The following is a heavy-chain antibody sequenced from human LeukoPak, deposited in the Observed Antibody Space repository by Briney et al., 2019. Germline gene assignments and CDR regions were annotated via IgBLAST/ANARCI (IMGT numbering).Heavy chain of an antibody. CDR2: ISGSGDKT. Sequence: GGSLTLSCAASGFTFSTYAMTWVRQAPGKGLQWVSSISGSGDKTYYAASVKGRFTISRDNSKNTVYLNMNGLRAEDTATYYCAKTLGGIVGYLEYWGQGTLVTVPS. CDR1: GFTFSTYA. V-gene: IGHV3-23*01. D-gene: IGHD1-26*01. CDR3: AKTLGGIVGYLEY. J-gene: IGHJ4*02.